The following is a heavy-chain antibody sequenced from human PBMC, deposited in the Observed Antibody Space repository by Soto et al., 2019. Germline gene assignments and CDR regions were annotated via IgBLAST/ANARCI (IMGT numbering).Heavy chain of an antibody. CDR1: GFTFSSYS. D-gene: IGHD4-4*01. V-gene: IGHV3-48*01. Sequence: VQLVESGGGLVQPGGSLRLSCAASGFTFSSYSMNWVRQAPGKGLEWVSYISSSSSTIYYADSVKGRFTISRDNAKNSLYLQMNSLRAEDTAVYYCARGLSRNYRAAFDIWGQGTMVTVSS. CDR2: ISSSSSTI. CDR3: ARGLSRNYRAAFDI. J-gene: IGHJ3*02.